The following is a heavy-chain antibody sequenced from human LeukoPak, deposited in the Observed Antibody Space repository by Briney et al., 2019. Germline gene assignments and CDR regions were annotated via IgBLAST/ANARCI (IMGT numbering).Heavy chain of an antibody. D-gene: IGHD2-15*01. Sequence: SETLSLTCAVYGGSFSGYYWSWIRQPPGKGLEWIGEINHSGSTNYNPSLKSRVTISVDTSKNQFSLKLSSVTAADTAVYYCASVYCSGGSCYSRYFDYWGQGTLVTLSS. CDR2: INHSGST. CDR3: ASVYCSGGSCYSRYFDY. V-gene: IGHV4-34*01. J-gene: IGHJ4*02. CDR1: GGSFSGYY.